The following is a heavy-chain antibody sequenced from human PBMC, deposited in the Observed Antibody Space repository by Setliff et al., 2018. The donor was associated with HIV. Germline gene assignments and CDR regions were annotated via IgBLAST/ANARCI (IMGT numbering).Heavy chain of an antibody. CDR1: GYTLTELS. CDR2: FDPEDGET. J-gene: IGHJ3*02. CDR3: TSRSDYVWGSYRHAFDI. V-gene: IGHV1-24*01. D-gene: IGHD3-16*02. Sequence: ASVKVSCKVSGYTLTELSRHWVRQAPGKGLEWMGGFDPEDGETIYAQKFQGRVTMTEDTSTDTAYMELSSLRSEDTAVYYCTSRSDYVWGSYRHAFDIWGQGTMVTVSS.